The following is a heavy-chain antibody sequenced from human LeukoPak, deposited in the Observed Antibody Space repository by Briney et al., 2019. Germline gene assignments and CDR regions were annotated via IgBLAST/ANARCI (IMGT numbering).Heavy chain of an antibody. D-gene: IGHD6-19*01. CDR1: GYTFTSYG. CDR3: ARHPSSGWYGGVYYYYMDV. CDR2: ISAYNGNT. V-gene: IGHV1-18*01. J-gene: IGHJ6*03. Sequence: ASVKVSCKASGYTFTSYGISWVRQAPGQGLEWMGWISAYNGNTNYAQKLQGRVTMTTDTSTRTAYMELRSLRSDDTAVYHCARHPSSGWYGGVYYYYMDVWGKGTTVTISS.